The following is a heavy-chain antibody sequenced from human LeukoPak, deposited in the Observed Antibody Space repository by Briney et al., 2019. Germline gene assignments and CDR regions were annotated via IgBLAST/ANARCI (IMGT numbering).Heavy chain of an antibody. J-gene: IGHJ6*03. CDR1: GFTFSSYA. V-gene: IGHV3-23*01. CDR2: ISCSGGST. CDR3: AKDPWVYYFLHYYMDV. Sequence: GGSLRLSCAASGFTFSSYALSWVRQAPGKGLEWVADISCSGGSTYHADSVKGRFTISRVHSTNTSYLQINSLRAEGTAVYSGAKDPWVYYFLHYYMDVWGKGTTVTVSS. D-gene: IGHD3-10*01.